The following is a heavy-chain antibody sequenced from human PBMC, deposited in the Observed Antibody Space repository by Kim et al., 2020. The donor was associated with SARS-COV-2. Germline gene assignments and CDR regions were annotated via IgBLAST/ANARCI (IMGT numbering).Heavy chain of an antibody. CDR3: AREGRTYYYGSGSSY. Sequence: SETLSLTCAVYGGSFSGYYWSWIRQPPGKGLEWIGEINHSGSTNYNPSLKSRVTISVDTSKNQFSLKLSSVTAADTAVYYCAREGRTYYYGSGSSYWGQGTLVTVSS. V-gene: IGHV4-34*01. CDR2: INHSGST. D-gene: IGHD3-10*01. CDR1: GGSFSGYY. J-gene: IGHJ4*02.